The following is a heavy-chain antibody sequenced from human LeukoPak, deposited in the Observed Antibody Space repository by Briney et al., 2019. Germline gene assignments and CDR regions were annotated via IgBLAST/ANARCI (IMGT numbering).Heavy chain of an antibody. V-gene: IGHV1-69*04. CDR2: IIPILGIA. CDR3: ARGSGWYFDP. J-gene: IGHJ5*02. D-gene: IGHD6-19*01. CDR1: GGTFSSYA. Sequence: SVKVSCKASGGTFSSYAICWVRQAPGQGPEWMGRIIPILGIANYAQKFQGRVTITADKSTSTAYMELSSLRSEDTAVYYCARGSGWYFDPWGQGTLVTVSS.